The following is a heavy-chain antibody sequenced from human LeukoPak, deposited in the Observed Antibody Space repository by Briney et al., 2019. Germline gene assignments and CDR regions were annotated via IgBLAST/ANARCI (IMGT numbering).Heavy chain of an antibody. Sequence: ASVKVSCKASGYTFTGYYMHWVRQAPGQGLEWMGWIIPNSGGTNYAQKFQGRVTMTRDTSISTAYMELSRLRSDDTAVYYCARGSINYYDSSGYLDDWGQGTLVTVSS. V-gene: IGHV1-2*02. CDR3: ARGSINYYDSSGYLDD. J-gene: IGHJ4*02. CDR1: GYTFTGYY. CDR2: IIPNSGGT. D-gene: IGHD3-22*01.